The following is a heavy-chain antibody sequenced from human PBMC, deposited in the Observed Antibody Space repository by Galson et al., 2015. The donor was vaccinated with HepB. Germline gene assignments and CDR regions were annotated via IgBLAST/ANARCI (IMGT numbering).Heavy chain of an antibody. V-gene: IGHV3-74*01. J-gene: IGHJ6*02. Sequence: SLRLSCAASGFTFSSYWMHWVRQDPGKGLVWVSRINSDGSSTSFADSVKGRFTISRDNAKNTLYLQMNSLRAEDTGVYSCARVGAGSNYYYGMDVWGQGTTVTASS. CDR1: GFTFSSYW. CDR3: ARVGAGSNYYYGMDV. CDR2: INSDGSST. D-gene: IGHD4/OR15-4a*01.